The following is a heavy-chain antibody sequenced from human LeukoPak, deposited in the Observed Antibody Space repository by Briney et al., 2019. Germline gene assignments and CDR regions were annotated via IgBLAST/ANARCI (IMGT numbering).Heavy chain of an antibody. CDR1: GGSFSGYY. D-gene: IGHD3-22*01. CDR3: ARTSRITMIVVADDAFDI. J-gene: IGHJ3*02. CDR2: INHSGST. Sequence: PSETLSLTCAVYGGSFSGYYWSWIRQPPGKGLEWIGEINHSGSTNYNPSLKSRVTISVDTSKNQFSLKLSSVTAADTAVYYCARTSRITMIVVADDAFDIWGQGTMVTVSS. V-gene: IGHV4-34*01.